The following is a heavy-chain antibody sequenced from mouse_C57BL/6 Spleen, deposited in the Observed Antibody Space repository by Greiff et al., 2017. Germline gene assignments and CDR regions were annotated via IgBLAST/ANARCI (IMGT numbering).Heavy chain of an antibody. J-gene: IGHJ2*01. Sequence: EVQLQESVAELVRPGASVKLSCTASGFNIKNTYMHWVKQRPEQGLEWIGRIDPANGNTKYAPKFQGKATITADTSSNTAYLQLSSLTSEDTAIYYCASQAITTVVANFDYWGQGTTLTVSS. CDR2: IDPANGNT. D-gene: IGHD1-1*01. CDR1: GFNIKNTY. CDR3: ASQAITTVVANFDY. V-gene: IGHV14-3*01.